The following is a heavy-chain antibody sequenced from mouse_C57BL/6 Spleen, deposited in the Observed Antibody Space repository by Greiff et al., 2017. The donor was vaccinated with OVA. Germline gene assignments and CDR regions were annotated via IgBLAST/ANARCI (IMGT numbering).Heavy chain of an antibody. CDR3: ARESGSSSWFAY. D-gene: IGHD1-1*01. J-gene: IGHJ3*01. V-gene: IGHV5-4*01. CDR2: ISDGGSYT. Sequence: EVQRVESGGGLVKPGGSLKLSCAASGFTFSSYAMSWVRQTPEKRLEWVATISDGGSYTYYPDNVKGRFTISRDNAKNNLYLQMSHLKSEDTAMYYCARESGSSSWFAYWGQGTLVTVSA. CDR1: GFTFSSYA.